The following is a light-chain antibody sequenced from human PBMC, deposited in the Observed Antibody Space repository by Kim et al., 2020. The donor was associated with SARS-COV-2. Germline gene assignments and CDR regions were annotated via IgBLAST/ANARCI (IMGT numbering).Light chain of an antibody. CDR1: KLGDKY. CDR3: QAWDSRVV. V-gene: IGLV3-1*01. J-gene: IGLJ2*01. CDR2: QDS. Sequence: VSVSPGQTASITCTGEKLGDKYACWYQQKPGQSPVLVIYQDSKRPAGIPERFSGSNSGNTATLTISGTQAMDEADYYCQAWDSRVVFGGGTQLTVL.